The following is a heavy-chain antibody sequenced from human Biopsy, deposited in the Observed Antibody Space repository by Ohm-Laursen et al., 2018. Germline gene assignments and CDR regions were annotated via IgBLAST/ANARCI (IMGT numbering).Heavy chain of an antibody. CDR2: INPNSDDT. V-gene: IGHV1-2*02. J-gene: IGHJ3*01. CDR1: GYTFTPYY. Sequence: SVKVSCKASGYTFTPYYIHWMRQAPGQGLEWMGWINPNSDDTNYAQKFQGRVTMTTDTSINAAYMELSRLRPDDTAVYYCVGGQRGPPIGVTVPGDAFDLWGPGTMVIVSP. CDR3: VGGQRGPPIGVTVPGDAFDL. D-gene: IGHD2/OR15-2a*01.